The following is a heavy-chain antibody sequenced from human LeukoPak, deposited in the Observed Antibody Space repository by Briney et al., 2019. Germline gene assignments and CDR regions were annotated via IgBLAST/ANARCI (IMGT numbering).Heavy chain of an antibody. D-gene: IGHD2-21*02. CDR1: GFTFSSYA. Sequence: GGSLRLSCGAPGFTFSSYAMSWVRQAPGKGLEWVLAMSGSGGRTDYADSVKGRFTISRDNSKNTLYLQMNSLRAEDTAVYYCAKHLFVTGPFDYWGQGTLVTVSS. V-gene: IGHV3-23*01. J-gene: IGHJ4*02. CDR3: AKHLFVTGPFDY. CDR2: MSGSGGRT.